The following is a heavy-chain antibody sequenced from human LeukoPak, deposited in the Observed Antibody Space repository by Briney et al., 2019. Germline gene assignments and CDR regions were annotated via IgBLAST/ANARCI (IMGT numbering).Heavy chain of an antibody. CDR1: GFTVSSNY. V-gene: IGHV3-53*05. CDR3: ARSGSSSWSYFDY. CDR2: LYSGGNT. D-gene: IGHD6-13*01. J-gene: IGHJ4*02. Sequence: HPGGSLRLSCVVSGFTVSSNYMSWVRQAPGKGLEWVSVLYSGGNTYHADSVKGRFTISRDNTKNTLYLQMNSLRAEDTAVYYCARSGSSSWSYFDYWGQGTLVTVSS.